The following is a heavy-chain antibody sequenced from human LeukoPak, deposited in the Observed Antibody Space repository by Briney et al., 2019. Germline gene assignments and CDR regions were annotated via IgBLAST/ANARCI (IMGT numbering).Heavy chain of an antibody. V-gene: IGHV3-7*01. Sequence: PGGSLRLSCAASGFTFSSYAMSWVRQAPGKGLEWVANIKQDGSEKYYVDSVKGRFTISRDNAKNSLYLQMNSLRAEDTAVYYCARPGLATTGTYAFDIWGQGTMVTVSS. J-gene: IGHJ3*02. CDR3: ARPGLATTGTYAFDI. CDR1: GFTFSSYA. CDR2: IKQDGSEK. D-gene: IGHD6-13*01.